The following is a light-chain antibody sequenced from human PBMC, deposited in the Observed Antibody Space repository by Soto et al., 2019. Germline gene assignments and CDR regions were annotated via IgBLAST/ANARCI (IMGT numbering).Light chain of an antibody. J-gene: IGKJ1*01. Sequence: IVMTQSPVSLPVTLGQAASISCRSSQSLVHNDGNTYLSWFQQRPGQPPRLLIYKVSDRFSGVPDRFSGSGAGTDFTLTISRVEAEDVGVYYCMQATQSSWTFGQGTKVDIK. CDR2: KVS. V-gene: IGKV2-24*01. CDR3: MQATQSSWT. CDR1: QSLVHNDGNTY.